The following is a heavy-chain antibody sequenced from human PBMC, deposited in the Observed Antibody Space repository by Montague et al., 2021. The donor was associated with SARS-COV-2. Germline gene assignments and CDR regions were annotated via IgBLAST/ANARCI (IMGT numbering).Heavy chain of an antibody. V-gene: IGHV4-59*12. D-gene: IGHD6-13*01. CDR3: ARQAAGSYFYYGVDV. CDR2: IFYTGST. CDR1: GDSINTYY. Sequence: SETLSLTCTVSGDSINTYYWNWIRQPPGKGLVWLGSIFYTGSTNYNPSLKSRVTISLDTSKNQFFLKVTSVTAADTAVYYCARQAAGSYFYYGVDVWGQGTTVTVSS. J-gene: IGHJ6*02.